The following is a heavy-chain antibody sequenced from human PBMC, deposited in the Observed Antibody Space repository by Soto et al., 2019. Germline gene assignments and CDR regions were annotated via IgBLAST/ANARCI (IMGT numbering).Heavy chain of an antibody. CDR3: ARDRGPFWGYYEHHYGMDV. CDR2: IYSGGST. CDR1: GFTVSSNY. V-gene: IGHV3-66*01. D-gene: IGHD3-22*01. Sequence: GGSLRFSCAASGFTVSSNYMSWVRQAPGKGLEWVSVIYSGGSTYYADSVKGRFTISRDNSKNTLYLQMNSLRAEDTAVYYCARDRGPFWGYYEHHYGMDVWGQGTTVTVSS. J-gene: IGHJ6*02.